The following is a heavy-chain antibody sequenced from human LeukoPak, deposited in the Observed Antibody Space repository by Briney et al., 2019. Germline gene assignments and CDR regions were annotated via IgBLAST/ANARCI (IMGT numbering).Heavy chain of an antibody. CDR2: INPNSGGT. V-gene: IGHV1-2*02. CDR1: GYTFTGYY. J-gene: IGHJ5*02. CDR3: ARDQDYYDSSGYFRFDP. D-gene: IGHD3-22*01. Sequence: ASVKVSCKASGYTFTGYYMHWVRQAPGQGLEWMGWINPNSGGTNYAQKFRGRVTMTRDTSISTAYMELSRLRSDDTAVYYCARDQDYYDSSGYFRFDPWGQGTLVTVSS.